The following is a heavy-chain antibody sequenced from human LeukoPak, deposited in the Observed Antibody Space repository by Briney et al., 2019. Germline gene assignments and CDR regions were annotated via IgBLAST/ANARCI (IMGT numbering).Heavy chain of an antibody. CDR3: ATGTGTTGSFDY. Sequence: GASVKVSCKVSGYTLTELSMHWVRQAPGKGLEWMGGFDPEDGETIYAQKFQGRVTMTEDTSIDTAYMELSSLRSEDTAVYYCATGTGTTGSFDYWGQGTLVTVSS. V-gene: IGHV1-24*01. D-gene: IGHD1-1*01. J-gene: IGHJ4*02. CDR1: GYTLTELS. CDR2: FDPEDGET.